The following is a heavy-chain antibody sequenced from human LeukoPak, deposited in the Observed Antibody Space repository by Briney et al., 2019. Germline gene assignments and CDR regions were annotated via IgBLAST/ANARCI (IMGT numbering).Heavy chain of an antibody. V-gene: IGHV1-46*01. CDR1: GYTFTSYY. D-gene: IGHD5-18*01. J-gene: IGHJ3*02. CDR2: INPSGGST. CDR3: ASAVGYSYGFDAFDI. Sequence: ASVKVSCKASGYTFTSYYVHWVRQAPGQGLEWMGIINPSGGSTSYAQKFQGRVTMTRDTSTSTVYMELSSLRSEDTAVYYCASAVGYSYGFDAFDIWGQGTMVTVSS.